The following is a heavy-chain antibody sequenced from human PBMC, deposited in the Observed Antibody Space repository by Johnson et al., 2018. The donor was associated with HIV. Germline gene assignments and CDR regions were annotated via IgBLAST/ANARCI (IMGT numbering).Heavy chain of an antibody. CDR2: ISGSDHST. Sequence: QLVESGGGLVQPGGSLRLSCGASAFTFSSNDMKWVRQAPGKGLEWVSPISGSDHSTYYADSVRGRFTISRDNSKNTLYLQMNSLRAEDTAVYYCARESTGAGTAFDIWGQGTMVTVSS. CDR1: AFTFSSND. J-gene: IGHJ3*02. V-gene: IGHV3-23*04. D-gene: IGHD2-8*02. CDR3: ARESTGAGTAFDI.